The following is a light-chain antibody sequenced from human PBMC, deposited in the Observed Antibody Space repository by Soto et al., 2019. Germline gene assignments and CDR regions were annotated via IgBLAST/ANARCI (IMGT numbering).Light chain of an antibody. CDR3: QQSSKTEFT. Sequence: DIQMTQSPSSLSASVGDKVTITCRASQNIGDHLNWYQQKPRKAPSLLIYAASILQSGVPSRFSGSGSGTDFTLTISSLQPEDVAIYYCQQSSKTEFTFGPGTTVDIK. CDR2: AAS. CDR1: QNIGDH. V-gene: IGKV1-39*01. J-gene: IGKJ3*01.